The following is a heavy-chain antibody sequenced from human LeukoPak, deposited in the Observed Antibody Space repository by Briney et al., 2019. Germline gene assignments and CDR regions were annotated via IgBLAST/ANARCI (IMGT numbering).Heavy chain of an antibody. CDR2: IYYSGST. V-gene: IGHV4-39*02. CDR3: AREKAIFGVVIDPLDY. Sequence: SETLSLTCTVSGGSISSSSYYWGWIRQPPGKGLEWIGSIYYSGSTYYNSSLKSRVTISVDTSENQFSLKLSSVTAADTAVYYCAREKAIFGVVIDPLDYWGQGTLVTVSS. D-gene: IGHD3-3*01. J-gene: IGHJ4*02. CDR1: GGSISSSSYY.